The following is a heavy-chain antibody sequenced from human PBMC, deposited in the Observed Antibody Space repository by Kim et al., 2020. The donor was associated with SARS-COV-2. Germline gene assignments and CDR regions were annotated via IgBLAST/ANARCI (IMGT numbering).Heavy chain of an antibody. V-gene: IGHV3-23*01. D-gene: IGHD2-21*02. CDR2: VSTSVDSR. Sequence: GGSLRLSCAASGFTFSSYAMSWVRQAPGKGLEWVSAVSTSVDSRYYADSVKGRFTISRDNSRNTLYLQMKSLRAEDTAVYDCAKSVVTNYFDHWGQGTLVTVSS. J-gene: IGHJ4*02. CDR1: GFTFSSYA. CDR3: AKSVVTNYFDH.